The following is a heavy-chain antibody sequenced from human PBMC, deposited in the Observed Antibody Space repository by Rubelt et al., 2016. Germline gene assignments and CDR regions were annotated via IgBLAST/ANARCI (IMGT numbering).Heavy chain of an antibody. Sequence: GKGLEWVSTISDSGGITYYGDSVKGRFTISRDNSKNTLYLQMGSLRAEDMAVYYCAREEAAAGIYRYFDLWGRGTVVTVSS. CDR3: AREEAAAGIYRYFDL. V-gene: IGHV3-23*01. CDR2: ISDSGGIT. D-gene: IGHD6-13*01. J-gene: IGHJ2*01.